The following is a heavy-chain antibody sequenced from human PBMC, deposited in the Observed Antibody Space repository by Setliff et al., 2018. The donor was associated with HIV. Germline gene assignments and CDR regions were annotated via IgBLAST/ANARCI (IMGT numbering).Heavy chain of an antibody. CDR2: VYYSGST. V-gene: IGHV4-59*01. CDR1: GGSMNNYY. Sequence: PSETLSLTCTVFGGSMNNYYWNWIRQSPGKGLEWIGYVYYSGSTKYSPSLKSRVSISLDPSTKQVSLRLRSVTAADTAVYYCARDPPGYGDSNDYWGQGTLVTVSS. D-gene: IGHD4-17*01. CDR3: ARDPPGYGDSNDY. J-gene: IGHJ4*02.